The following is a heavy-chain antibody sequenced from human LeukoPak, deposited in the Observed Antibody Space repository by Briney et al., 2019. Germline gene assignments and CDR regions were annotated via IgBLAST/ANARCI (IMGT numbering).Heavy chain of an antibody. D-gene: IGHD2-15*01. CDR2: ISGSAVIT. CDR1: GLTFSTFG. Sequence: PGGSLRLSCAASGLTFSTFGMTWVRQAPGKGLEWVSAISGSAVITFYADSVKGRFTISRDNSKNTLYLQMNSLRAEDTAVYYCAAQGYCSGGSCYAWHYYYYYMDVWGKGTTVTISS. V-gene: IGHV3-23*01. J-gene: IGHJ6*03. CDR3: AAQGYCSGGSCYAWHYYYYYMDV.